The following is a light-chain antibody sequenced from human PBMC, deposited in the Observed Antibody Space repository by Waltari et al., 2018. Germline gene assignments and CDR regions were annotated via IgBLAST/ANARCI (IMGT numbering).Light chain of an antibody. V-gene: IGKV2D-29*01. CDR2: EVS. Sequence: DIVMTQTQLSLSVTAGQPASISCNSRECLLHSDGTGYLYWHLQKPGHPPQALIYEVSNRFSGVPDRFSGSGSGTDFTLNISRVEADDVGIYYGMQTVERWTFGQGTKVEIK. CDR1: ECLLHSDGTGY. CDR3: MQTVERWT. J-gene: IGKJ1*01.